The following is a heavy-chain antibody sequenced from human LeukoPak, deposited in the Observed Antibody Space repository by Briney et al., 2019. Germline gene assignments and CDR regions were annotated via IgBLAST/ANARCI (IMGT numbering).Heavy chain of an antibody. Sequence: PSGTLSLTCAVSGASISGNYWWSWVRQSPGKGLEWIGEVYHTGSTDYNPSLKSRVTISVDTSKNQFSLKLSSVTAADTAVYYCARDQVVVTAMSVGHDYWGQGTLVTVSS. V-gene: IGHV4-4*02. CDR2: VYHTGST. D-gene: IGHD2-21*02. CDR1: GASISGNYW. CDR3: ARDQVVVTAMSVGHDY. J-gene: IGHJ4*02.